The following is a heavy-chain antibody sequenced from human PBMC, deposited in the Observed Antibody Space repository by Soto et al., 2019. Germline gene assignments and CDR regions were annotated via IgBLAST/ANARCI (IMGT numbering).Heavy chain of an antibody. CDR1: GGSISSSNW. V-gene: IGHV4-4*02. D-gene: IGHD1-26*01. J-gene: IGHJ4*02. Sequence: QVQLQESGPGLVKPSGTLSLTCAVSGGSISSSNWWSWVRQPPGKGLEWIGEIYHSGSTNYNPSLKSRVXXSXDXXKNQFSLKLSSVTAADTAVYYCARSLVGAIKYLDYWGQGTLVTVSS. CDR3: ARSLVGAIKYLDY. CDR2: IYHSGST.